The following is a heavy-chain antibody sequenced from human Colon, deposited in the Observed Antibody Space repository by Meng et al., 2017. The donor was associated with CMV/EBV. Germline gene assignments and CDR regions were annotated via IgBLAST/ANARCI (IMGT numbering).Heavy chain of an antibody. CDR1: GFTFASHT. Sequence: GGSLRLSCAASGFTFASHTMTWVRQAPGKGLEWVSSISSRKSHIYYADSVKGRFTISRDDAQNSLSLQMNSLRAEDSAVYYCARVEGSVTSPLDYWGQGTLVTRLL. J-gene: IGHJ4*02. D-gene: IGHD4-17*01. V-gene: IGHV3-21*01. CDR2: ISSRKSHI. CDR3: ARVEGSVTSPLDY.